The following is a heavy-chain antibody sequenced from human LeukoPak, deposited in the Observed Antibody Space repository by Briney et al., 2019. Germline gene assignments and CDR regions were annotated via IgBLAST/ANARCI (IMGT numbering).Heavy chain of an antibody. Sequence: SGGSLRLSCAASGFTFSSYGMSWVRQAPGKGLEWVSAISGSGGSTYYADSVKGRFTISRDNSKNTLYLQMNSLRAEDTAVYYCAKDYVPMVRGVDYWGQGTLVTVSS. CDR2: ISGSGGST. J-gene: IGHJ4*02. V-gene: IGHV3-23*01. CDR1: GFTFSSYG. D-gene: IGHD3-10*01. CDR3: AKDYVPMVRGVDY.